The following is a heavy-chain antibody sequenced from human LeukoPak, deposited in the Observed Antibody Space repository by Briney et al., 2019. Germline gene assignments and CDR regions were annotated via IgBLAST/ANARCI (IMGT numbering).Heavy chain of an antibody. CDR3: ARDGDYDILTRYYNILMDYYMDV. V-gene: IGHV3-7*01. J-gene: IGHJ6*03. Sequence: PGGSLRLSCAASGFTFSSYWMSWVRQAPGKGLEWVANIKQDGSEKYYVDSVKGRFTISRDNAKNSLYLQMNSLRAEDTAVYYCARDGDYDILTRYYNILMDYYMDVWGKGTTVTVSS. D-gene: IGHD3-9*01. CDR1: GFTFSSYW. CDR2: IKQDGSEK.